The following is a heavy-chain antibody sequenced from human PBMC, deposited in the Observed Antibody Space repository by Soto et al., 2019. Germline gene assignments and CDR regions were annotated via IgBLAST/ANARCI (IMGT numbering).Heavy chain of an antibody. Sequence: VQLVESGGTLVQPGGSLRLSCAASGLTVSSNYMTWVRQAPGKGLEWVSVIYSGGSTYYADSVQGRFTISRDNSNNTLYLQRNSLRADDTAVYYCAPEASGLGWYFDLWGRGTLVTVSS. CDR1: GLTVSSNY. CDR3: APEASGLGWYFDL. J-gene: IGHJ2*01. D-gene: IGHD5-12*01. CDR2: IYSGGST. V-gene: IGHV3-66*01.